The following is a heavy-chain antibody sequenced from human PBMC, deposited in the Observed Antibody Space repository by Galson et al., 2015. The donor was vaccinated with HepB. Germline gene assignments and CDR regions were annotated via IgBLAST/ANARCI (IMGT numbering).Heavy chain of an antibody. CDR1: GYTFTSYA. D-gene: IGHD6-19*01. V-gene: IGHV7-4-1*02. J-gene: IGHJ4*02. Sequence: SVKVSCKASGYTFTSYAMNWVRQAPGQGLEWMGWINTNTGNPTYAQGLTGRFVFSLDTSVSTAYLQISSLKAEDTAVYYCAREGYSSGWQTFDYWGQGTLVTVSS. CDR3: AREGYSSGWQTFDY. CDR2: INTNTGNP.